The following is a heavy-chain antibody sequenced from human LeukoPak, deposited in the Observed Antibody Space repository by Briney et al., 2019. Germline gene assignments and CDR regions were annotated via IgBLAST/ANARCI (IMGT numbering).Heavy chain of an antibody. CDR1: GYTFTSNY. CDR2: IIPIFGTA. V-gene: IGHV1-69*13. D-gene: IGHD2-2*01. Sequence: ASVKVSCKASGYTFTSNYIHWVRQAPGQGLEWMGGIIPIFGTANYAQKFQGRVTITADESTSTAYMELSSLRSEDTAVYYCATHPDIVVVPAAPYYYYYGMDVWGQGTTVTVSS. CDR3: ATHPDIVVVPAAPYYYYYGMDV. J-gene: IGHJ6*02.